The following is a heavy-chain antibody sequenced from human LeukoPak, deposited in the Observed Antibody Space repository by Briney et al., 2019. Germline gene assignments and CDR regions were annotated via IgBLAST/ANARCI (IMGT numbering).Heavy chain of an antibody. Sequence: PGGSLRLSCAASGFTFDDYAMHWVRQAPGKGLEWVSGISWNSGSIGYADSVKGRFTISSDNAKNSLYLQMNSLRAEDTALYYCAKDVGSGYYSYFDYWGQGTLVTVSS. V-gene: IGHV3-9*01. CDR1: GFTFDDYA. CDR3: AKDVGSGYYSYFDY. D-gene: IGHD3-22*01. J-gene: IGHJ4*02. CDR2: ISWNSGSI.